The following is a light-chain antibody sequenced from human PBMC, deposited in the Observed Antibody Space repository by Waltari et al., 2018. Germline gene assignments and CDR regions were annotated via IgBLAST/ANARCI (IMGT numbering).Light chain of an antibody. V-gene: IGKV3-11*01. Sequence: EIVLTQSPATLSLSPGERATLSCRASQSVSSYLAWYQQKPGQAPRLLIYDASNRATGIPARFSGSGSGTDFTLTISSFLPEDSATYYCLQHKSYPHSFGQGTKVEI. CDR1: QSVSSY. J-gene: IGKJ2*01. CDR3: LQHKSYPHS. CDR2: DAS.